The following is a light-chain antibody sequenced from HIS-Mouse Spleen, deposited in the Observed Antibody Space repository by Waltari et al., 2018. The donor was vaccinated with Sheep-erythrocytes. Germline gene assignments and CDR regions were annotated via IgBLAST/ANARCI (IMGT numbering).Light chain of an antibody. CDR1: AFPKNS. Sequence: SYELTQPPSVSVSPGHPARITCSGDAFPKNSASWYQEKSGQAPVLVIYEDSKRPSGIPERFSGSSSGTMATLTISGAQVEDDADYYCYSTDSSGNHWVFGGGTKLTVL. CDR3: YSTDSSGNHWV. J-gene: IGLJ3*02. CDR2: EDS. V-gene: IGLV3-10*01.